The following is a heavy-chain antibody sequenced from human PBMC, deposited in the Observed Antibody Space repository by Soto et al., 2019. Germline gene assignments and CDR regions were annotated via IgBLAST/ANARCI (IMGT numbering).Heavy chain of an antibody. CDR2: IYSGGST. V-gene: IGHV3-66*01. CDR3: AKTGAIVGATTGNY. D-gene: IGHD1-26*01. J-gene: IGHJ4*02. CDR1: GFTVSSNY. Sequence: EVQLVESGGGLVQPGGSLRLSCAASGFTVSSNYMSWVRQAPGKGLEWVSVIYSGGSTYYADSVKGRFTISRDNSKNTLYLQMNSLRAEDTAVYYCAKTGAIVGATTGNYWGQGTLVTVSS.